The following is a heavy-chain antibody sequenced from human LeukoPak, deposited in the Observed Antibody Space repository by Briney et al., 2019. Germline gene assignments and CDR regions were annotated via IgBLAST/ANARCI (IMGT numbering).Heavy chain of an antibody. CDR3: ARDRSSSHAFDI. CDR1: GFTFSSYN. Sequence: GGSLRLSCAASGFTFSSYNMNWVRQAPGKGLEWVSSISSSSSYIFYADSVKGRFTISRDNAKNSLYLQMNSLRAEDTAVYYCARDRSSSHAFDIWGQGTMVTVSS. V-gene: IGHV3-21*01. J-gene: IGHJ3*02. D-gene: IGHD6-13*01. CDR2: ISSSSSYI.